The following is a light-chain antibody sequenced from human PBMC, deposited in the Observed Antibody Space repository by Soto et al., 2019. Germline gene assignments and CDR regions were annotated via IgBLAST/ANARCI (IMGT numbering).Light chain of an antibody. V-gene: IGKV1-6*01. CDR3: LQNYNSPRT. CDR2: AEI. CDR1: QGIRND. J-gene: IGKJ1*01. Sequence: AIQMTQSPSSLSASVGDRVTITCRASQGIRNDLGWYQQKPGKAPKLLIYAEITLQSGVPSRFSGSGSGTDVTLTIDSLQPEDFATYYCLQNYNSPRTFGQGNKGEVK.